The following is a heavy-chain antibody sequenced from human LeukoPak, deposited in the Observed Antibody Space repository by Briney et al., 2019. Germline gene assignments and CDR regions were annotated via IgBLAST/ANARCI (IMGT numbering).Heavy chain of an antibody. Sequence: GGPLRLSCAASGFTFSSYAMSWVRQAPGKGQEWVSAISCSGGSTYYPDSVKGRLTISRDNSKNTMYLQMNSLRAEDTAVYYCAKGGVRYCSGGSCYSNYWGQGTLVTVSS. V-gene: IGHV3-23*01. CDR3: AKGGVRYCSGGSCYSNY. D-gene: IGHD2-15*01. CDR2: ISCSGGST. CDR1: GFTFSSYA. J-gene: IGHJ4*02.